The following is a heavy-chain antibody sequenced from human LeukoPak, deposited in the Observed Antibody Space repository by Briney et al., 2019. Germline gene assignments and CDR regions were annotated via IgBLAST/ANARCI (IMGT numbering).Heavy chain of an antibody. CDR2: ISGSGGST. D-gene: IGHD3-22*01. V-gene: IGHV3-23*01. CDR3: AKALSSSGYYSRGAFDI. Sequence: GGSLRLSCAASGFTFSSYAMSWVRQAPGKGLEWVSAISGSGGSTYYADSVKGRFTISRDNSKNTLYLQMNSLRAEDTAVYYCAKALSSSGYYSRGAFDIWGQGTMVTVSS. CDR1: GFTFSSYA. J-gene: IGHJ3*02.